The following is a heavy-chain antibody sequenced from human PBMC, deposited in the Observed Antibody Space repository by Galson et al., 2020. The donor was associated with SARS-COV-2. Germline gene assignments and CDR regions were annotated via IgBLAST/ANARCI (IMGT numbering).Heavy chain of an antibody. CDR3: ARDFWTGYHTGTAAY. CDR2: ISDDGKNK. V-gene: IGHV3-30*04. Sequence: GESLKISCTGSGFTLNSYAMHWVRQAPGKGLEWVAVISDDGKNKYYADSVGGRFTLSRDNSKNTLSLQMDSLRAEDTAVYYCARDFWTGYHTGTAAYWGQGTLVTVSS. CDR1: GFTLNSYA. D-gene: IGHD3-3*01. J-gene: IGHJ4*02.